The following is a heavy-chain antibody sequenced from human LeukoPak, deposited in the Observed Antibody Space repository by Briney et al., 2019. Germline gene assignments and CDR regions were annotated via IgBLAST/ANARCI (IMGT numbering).Heavy chain of an antibody. D-gene: IGHD6-19*01. J-gene: IGHJ4*02. CDR2: ISSSGSTI. CDR1: GFTFSDYY. CDR3: AKDLGTDSSGWTYYFDY. V-gene: IGHV3-11*01. Sequence: GGSLRLSCAASGFTFSDYYMTWIRQAPGKGLEWVSYISSSGSTIYYADSVKGRFTISRDNAKNSLYLQMNSLRAEDTALYYCAKDLGTDSSGWTYYFDYWGQGTLVTVSS.